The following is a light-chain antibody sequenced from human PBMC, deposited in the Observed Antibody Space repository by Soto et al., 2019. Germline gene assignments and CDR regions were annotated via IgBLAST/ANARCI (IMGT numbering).Light chain of an antibody. CDR2: DAS. Sequence: EIVLTQSPATLSLSPGDRATLACRASQSVSTYLAWYQQKPGQAPRVVIYDASNRATGIPPRFSGSGPGTDFTLTISSLEPEDFAVYYCQQRSSWPRTFGQGTKVEIK. CDR1: QSVSTY. CDR3: QQRSSWPRT. V-gene: IGKV3-11*01. J-gene: IGKJ1*01.